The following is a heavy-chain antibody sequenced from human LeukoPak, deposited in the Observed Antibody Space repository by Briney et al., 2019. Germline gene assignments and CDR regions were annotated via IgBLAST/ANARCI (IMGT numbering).Heavy chain of an antibody. Sequence: SETLSLACSVSGHSISSGYYWGWIRQPPGKGLEWIGTMYHRGSTYYNPSLKSRVTMSGDTSKNHFSLKLSSVIAADAAVYYCARHRGDNSNPRYYFYYMDVWGKGTTVTVSS. CDR3: ARHRGDNSNPRYYFYYMDV. J-gene: IGHJ6*03. CDR1: GHSISSGYY. V-gene: IGHV4-38-2*01. D-gene: IGHD4-11*01. CDR2: MYHRGST.